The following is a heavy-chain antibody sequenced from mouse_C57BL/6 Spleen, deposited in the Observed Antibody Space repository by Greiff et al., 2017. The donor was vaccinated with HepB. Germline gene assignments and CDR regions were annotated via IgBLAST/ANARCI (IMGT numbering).Heavy chain of an antibody. CDR3: TRPLDSSGYPYAMDY. Sequence: DVMLVESGGDLVKPGGSLKLSCAASGFTFSSYGMSWVRQTPDKRLEWVATISSGGSYTYYPDSVKGRFTISRDNAKNTLYLQMSSLKSEDTAMYYCTRPLDSSGYPYAMDYWGQGTSVTVSS. CDR1: GFTFSSYG. CDR2: ISSGGSYT. V-gene: IGHV5-6*02. D-gene: IGHD3-2*02. J-gene: IGHJ4*01.